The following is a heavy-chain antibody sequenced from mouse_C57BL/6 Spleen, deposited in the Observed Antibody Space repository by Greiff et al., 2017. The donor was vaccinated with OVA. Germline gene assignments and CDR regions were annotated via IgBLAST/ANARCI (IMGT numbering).Heavy chain of an antibody. Sequence: VQLQQSGAELVKPGASVKISCKASGYTFTDYYINWVKQRPGQGLEWSGKIGPGSGSTYYNEKFKGKATLTVDKSSSTAYKQLSSLTSEDSAVYFCARGSSGSFAYWGQGTLVTVSA. CDR2: IGPGSGST. D-gene: IGHD3-2*02. V-gene: IGHV1-77*01. J-gene: IGHJ3*01. CDR3: ARGSSGSFAY. CDR1: GYTFTDYY.